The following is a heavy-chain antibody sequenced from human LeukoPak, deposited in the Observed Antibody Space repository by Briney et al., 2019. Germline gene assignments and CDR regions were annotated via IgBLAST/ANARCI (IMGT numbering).Heavy chain of an antibody. CDR3: AKAGFGEFRPNWFDP. CDR2: ISGSGGST. V-gene: IGHV3-23*01. CDR1: GFTFSSYA. J-gene: IGHJ5*02. D-gene: IGHD3-10*01. Sequence: GGSLRLSCAASGFTFSSYAMSRVRQAPGKGLEWVSAISGSGGSTYYADSVKGRFTISRDNSKNTLYLQMNSLRAEDTAVYYCAKAGFGEFRPNWFDPWGQGTLVTVSS.